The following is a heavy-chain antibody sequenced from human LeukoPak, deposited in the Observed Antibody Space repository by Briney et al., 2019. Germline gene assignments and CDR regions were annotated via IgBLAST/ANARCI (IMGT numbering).Heavy chain of an antibody. D-gene: IGHD6-13*01. CDR2: ISYDGSNK. Sequence: GGSLRLSCAASGFTFSSYAMHWVRQAPGKGLEWVAVISYDGSNKYYADSVKGRFTISRDNSKNTLYLQMNSLRAEDTAVYYCASGRGSASRFSSSWYAAFDYWGQGTLVTVSS. V-gene: IGHV3-30-3*01. CDR1: GFTFSSYA. CDR3: ASGRGSASRFSSSWYAAFDY. J-gene: IGHJ4*02.